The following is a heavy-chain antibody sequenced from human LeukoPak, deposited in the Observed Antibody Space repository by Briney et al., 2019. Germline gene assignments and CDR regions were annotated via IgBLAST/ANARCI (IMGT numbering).Heavy chain of an antibody. V-gene: IGHV3-30*03. CDR3: ARDPNWRYDYEEVLFDP. CDR2: ISYDGRNI. CDR1: GFTFNNSG. J-gene: IGHJ5*02. D-gene: IGHD4-17*01. Sequence: GKSLRLSCAASGFTFNNSGMHWVRQAPGKGLEWVAVISYDGRNIHYPDSVKGRFTISRDISTDTLWLQMDSLRAEDTAVYYCARDPNWRYDYEEVLFDPWGQGTLVTVSS.